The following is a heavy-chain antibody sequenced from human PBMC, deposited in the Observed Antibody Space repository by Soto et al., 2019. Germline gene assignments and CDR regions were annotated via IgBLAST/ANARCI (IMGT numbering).Heavy chain of an antibody. J-gene: IGHJ4*02. CDR3: ARTYSDTSPIIDY. CDR2: INPSSGGT. Sequence: SVKVSCKASGYSFGGYYIHWVRQAPGQGLEWMGWINPSSGGTNYAQKFQDRLTMTRDTSISTAYMDVSSLTSDDTAVYYCARTYSDTSPIIDYWGQGTLVTVSS. V-gene: IGHV1-2*02. D-gene: IGHD5-12*01. CDR1: GYSFGGYY.